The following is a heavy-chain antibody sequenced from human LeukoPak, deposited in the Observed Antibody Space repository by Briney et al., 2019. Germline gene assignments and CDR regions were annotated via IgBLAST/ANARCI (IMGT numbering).Heavy chain of an antibody. CDR3: ARGRPESNVVVVAATEFDP. J-gene: IGHJ5*02. V-gene: IGHV1-2*02. D-gene: IGHD2-15*01. CDR2: INSNNGDT. CDR1: GYTFTSYY. Sequence: ASVKVSCKASGYTFTSYYLHWVRQAPGQGLEWVGGINSNNGDTHYAQNSQGRVTMTRDTSISTTYMEVSRLTSDDTAVYYCARGRPESNVVVVAATEFDPWGQGTLVTVSS.